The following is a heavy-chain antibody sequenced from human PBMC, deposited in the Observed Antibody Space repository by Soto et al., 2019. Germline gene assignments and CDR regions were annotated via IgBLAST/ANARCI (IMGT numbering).Heavy chain of an antibody. CDR1: GYMFISYG. CDR3: ARDLDGSGSYYTDY. Sequence: QVQLVQSGAEVKKPGASVKVSCKASGYMFISYGINWVRQAPGQGLEWMGWISAYNGNTKYAQNFQGRVTMTTDTSTSTAYMEMRSLGSDDTAVYYCARDLDGSGSYYTDYWGPGTLVTVSS. CDR2: ISAYNGNT. V-gene: IGHV1-18*01. D-gene: IGHD3-10*01. J-gene: IGHJ4*02.